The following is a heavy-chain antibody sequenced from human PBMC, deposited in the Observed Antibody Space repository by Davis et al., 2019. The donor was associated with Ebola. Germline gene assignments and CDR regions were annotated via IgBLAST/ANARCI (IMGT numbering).Heavy chain of an antibody. D-gene: IGHD2-2*02. CDR2: IIPIFGTA. V-gene: IGHV1-69*13. CDR3: ARDIVVVPAAIGWGGWFDP. Sequence: SVTVSCKASGGTFSSYAISWVRQAPGQGLEWMGGIIPIFGTANYAQKFQGRVTITADESTSTAYMELSSLRSEDTAVYYCARDIVVVPAAIGWGGWFDPWGQGTLVTVSS. J-gene: IGHJ5*02. CDR1: GGTFSSYA.